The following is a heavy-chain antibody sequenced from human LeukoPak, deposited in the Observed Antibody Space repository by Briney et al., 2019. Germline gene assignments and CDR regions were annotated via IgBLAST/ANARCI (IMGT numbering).Heavy chain of an antibody. V-gene: IGHV4-61*01. J-gene: IGHJ6*04. Sequence: SETLSLTCTVSGGSISSSSYYWGWIRQPPGKGLEWIGYIYYSGSTNYNPSLKSRVTISVDTSKNQFSLKLSSVTAADTAVYYCARDRRIAVAGTEAYYGMDVWGKGTTVTVSS. D-gene: IGHD6-19*01. CDR1: GGSISSSSYY. CDR3: ARDRRIAVAGTEAYYGMDV. CDR2: IYYSGST.